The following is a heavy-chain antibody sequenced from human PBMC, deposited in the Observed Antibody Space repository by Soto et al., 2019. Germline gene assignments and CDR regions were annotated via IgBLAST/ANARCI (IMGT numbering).Heavy chain of an antibody. V-gene: IGHV3-66*01. J-gene: IGHJ3*02. Sequence: EVQLVESGGGLVQPGGSLRLSCAASGFTVSSNYMSWVRQAPGKGLEWVSVIYSGGSTYYADSVKGRFTIPRDNSNSRMYRQVNSLRSQDTAVYFCARVAAVLFLERFSAFVIWGQGTMVTVSS. CDR2: IYSGGST. CDR3: ARVAAVLFLERFSAFVI. CDR1: GFTVSSNY. D-gene: IGHD3-3*01.